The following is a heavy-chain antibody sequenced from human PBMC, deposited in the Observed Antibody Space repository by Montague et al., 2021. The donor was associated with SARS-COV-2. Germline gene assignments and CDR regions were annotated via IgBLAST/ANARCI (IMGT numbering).Heavy chain of an antibody. Sequence: CAISGDSVSSNSAAWNWIRQSPSRGLEWLGRTYYRSKWYNDYAVSVKSRITINPDTSKNQFSLRLNSVTPEDTAVYYCARGLWFGELSSLYYYYGMDVWGQGTTVTVSS. CDR2: TYYRSKWYN. J-gene: IGHJ6*02. V-gene: IGHV6-1*01. CDR3: ARGLWFGELSSLYYYYGMDV. CDR1: GDSVSSNSAA. D-gene: IGHD3-10*01.